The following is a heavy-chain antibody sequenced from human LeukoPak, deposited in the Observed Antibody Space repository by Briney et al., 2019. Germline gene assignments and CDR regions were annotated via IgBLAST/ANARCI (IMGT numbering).Heavy chain of an antibody. CDR3: AKATTVVTYGY. D-gene: IGHD4-23*01. CDR2: ISSNSDTI. CDR1: GFTFSSYS. V-gene: IGHV3-48*01. Sequence: PGGSLRLSCAASGFTFSSYSMNWVRRAPGKGLEWVSYISSNSDTIYYADSVKGRFTISRDNAKSSLYLQMNSLRAEDTAVYYCAKATTVVTYGYWGQGTLVTVSS. J-gene: IGHJ4*02.